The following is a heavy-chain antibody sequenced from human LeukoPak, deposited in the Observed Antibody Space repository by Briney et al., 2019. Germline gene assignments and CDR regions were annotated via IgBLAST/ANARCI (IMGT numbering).Heavy chain of an antibody. J-gene: IGHJ3*02. Sequence: SETLSLTCAVYDGSFSGYYWSWIRQPPGKGLEWIGEINHSGSTNYNPSLKSRVTISVDTSKNQFSLKLSSVTAADTAVYYCARGCDYGAQLGAFDIWGQGTMVTVSS. D-gene: IGHD4-17*01. CDR2: INHSGST. CDR3: ARGCDYGAQLGAFDI. CDR1: DGSFSGYY. V-gene: IGHV4-34*01.